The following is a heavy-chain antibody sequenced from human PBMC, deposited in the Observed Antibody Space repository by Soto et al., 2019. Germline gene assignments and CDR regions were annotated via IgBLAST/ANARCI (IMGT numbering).Heavy chain of an antibody. V-gene: IGHV4-59*01. J-gene: IGHJ4*02. Sequence: SETLSLTCTVSCGSISSYYWSWIRQPPGKGLEWIGYIYYSGSTNYNPSLKIRVTISVDTSKNQFSLKLSSVTAADTAVYYCARADRLGLNEYYFDYWGQGTLVTVSS. CDR1: CGSISSYY. CDR2: IYYSGST. D-gene: IGHD6-19*01. CDR3: ARADRLGLNEYYFDY.